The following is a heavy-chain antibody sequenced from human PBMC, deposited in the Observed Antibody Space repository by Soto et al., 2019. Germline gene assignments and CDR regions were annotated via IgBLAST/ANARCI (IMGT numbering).Heavy chain of an antibody. CDR3: DRGSVVVPAAVMFNCLAP. Sequence: PSATPSLTXAISGGPITWGEYSWNCIRQPPGNGLEWICYIFHGGSTFYNPSLRSRVTISVDRSRTQLSLKMSSVTAADTAVYYCDRGSVVVPAAVMFNCLAPWGQGALVTSPQ. J-gene: IGHJ5*02. V-gene: IGHV4-30-2*01. CDR2: IFHGGST. CDR1: GGPITWGEYS. D-gene: IGHD2-2*01.